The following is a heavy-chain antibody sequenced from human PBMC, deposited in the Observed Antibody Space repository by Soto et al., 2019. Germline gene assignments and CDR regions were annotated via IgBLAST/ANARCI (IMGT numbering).Heavy chain of an antibody. CDR1: GFTFSSYA. CDR3: AKDYNHIVVVTASYYFDY. CDR2: ISGSGGST. Sequence: GGSLRLSCAASGFTFSSYAMSWVRQAPGKGLEWVSAISGSGGSTYYADSVKGRFTISRDNSKNTLYLQMNSLRAEDTAVYYCAKDYNHIVVVTASYYFDYWGQGTLVTVSS. D-gene: IGHD2-21*02. J-gene: IGHJ4*02. V-gene: IGHV3-23*01.